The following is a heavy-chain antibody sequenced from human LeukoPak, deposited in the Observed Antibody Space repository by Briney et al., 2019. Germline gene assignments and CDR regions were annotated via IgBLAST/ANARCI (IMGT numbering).Heavy chain of an antibody. Sequence: GGSLRLSCAASGFTFSSYAMPWVRQAPGKGLEWVAVISYDGSNKYYADSVKGRFTISRDNSKNTLYLQMNSLRAEDTAVYYCAREPLYSGSYTAFDIWGQGTMVTVSS. J-gene: IGHJ3*02. V-gene: IGHV3-30-3*01. CDR2: ISYDGSNK. CDR3: AREPLYSGSYTAFDI. CDR1: GFTFSSYA. D-gene: IGHD1-26*01.